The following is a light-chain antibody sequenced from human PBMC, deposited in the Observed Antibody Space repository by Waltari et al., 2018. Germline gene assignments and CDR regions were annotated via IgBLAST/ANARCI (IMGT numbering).Light chain of an antibody. CDR3: QQYGSSPLT. Sequence: EIVLTQSPGTLSLSPGERATLSGRASQSVSRSYLAWYQQKPGQAPRLLIYGASCRATGIPDRFSGSGSGTDFTLTISRLEPEDVAVYYCQQYGSSPLTFGGGTKVEIK. CDR1: QSVSRSY. J-gene: IGKJ4*01. CDR2: GAS. V-gene: IGKV3-20*01.